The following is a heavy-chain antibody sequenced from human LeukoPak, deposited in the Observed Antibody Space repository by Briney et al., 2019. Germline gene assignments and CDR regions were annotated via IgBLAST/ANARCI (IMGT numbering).Heavy chain of an antibody. Sequence: SETLSLTCAVYGGSFSGYYWSWIRQPPGKGLEWIGEINHSGSTYYNPSLKSRVTISVDTSKNQFSLKLSSVTAADTAVYYCARLKRTGYSSSWYVDYWGQGTLVTVSS. D-gene: IGHD6-13*01. CDR1: GGSFSGYY. V-gene: IGHV4-34*01. CDR2: INHSGST. J-gene: IGHJ4*02. CDR3: ARLKRTGYSSSWYVDY.